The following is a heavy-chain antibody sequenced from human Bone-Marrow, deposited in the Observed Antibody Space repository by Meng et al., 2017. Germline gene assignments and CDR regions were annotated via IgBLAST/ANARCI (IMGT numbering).Heavy chain of an antibody. J-gene: IGHJ4*02. CDR1: GFTFSSYG. V-gene: IGHV3-33*01. D-gene: IGHD3-10*01. CDR2: IWYDGSNK. Sequence: GESLKISCVASGFTFSSYGMHWVRQAPGKGLEWVAVIWYDGSNKYYADSVKGRFTISRDNSKNTLYLQMNSLRAEDTAVYFCARGTFAVRGLFDYWGQGTLVTVSS. CDR3: ARGTFAVRGLFDY.